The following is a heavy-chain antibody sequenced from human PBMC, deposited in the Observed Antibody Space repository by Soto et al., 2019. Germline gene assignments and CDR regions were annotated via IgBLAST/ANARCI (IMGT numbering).Heavy chain of an antibody. Sequence: SETLSLTCTVSGGSISSGGYYWSWIRQHPGKGLEWIGYIYYSGSTYYNPSLKSRVTISVDTSKNQFSLKLSSVTAADTAVYYCARDRGYYYDSSGSKAHNWFDPWGQGTLVTVSS. D-gene: IGHD3-22*01. V-gene: IGHV4-31*03. CDR2: IYYSGST. J-gene: IGHJ5*02. CDR3: ARDRGYYYDSSGSKAHNWFDP. CDR1: GGSISSGGYY.